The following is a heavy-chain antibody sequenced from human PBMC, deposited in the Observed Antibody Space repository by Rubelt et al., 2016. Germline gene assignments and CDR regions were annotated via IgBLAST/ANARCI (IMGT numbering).Heavy chain of an antibody. CDR2: INHSGST. D-gene: IGHD6-13*01. V-gene: IGHV4-34*01. J-gene: IGHJ6*02. Sequence: IGEINHSGSTNYNPSLKSRVTISVVTSKNQFSLKLSSVTAADTAVYYCARGQQQLATYYYYGMDVWGQGTTVTVSS. CDR3: ARGQQQLATYYYYGMDV.